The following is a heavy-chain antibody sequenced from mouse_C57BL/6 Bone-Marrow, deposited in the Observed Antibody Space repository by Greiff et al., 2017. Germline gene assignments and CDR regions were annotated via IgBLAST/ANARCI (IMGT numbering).Heavy chain of an antibody. CDR2: INPNYGTT. D-gene: IGHD2-5*01. CDR1: GYSFTDYN. Sequence: VQLKESGPELVKPGASVKISCKASGYSFTDYNMNWVKQSNGKSLEWIGVINPNYGTTSYNQKFKGKATLTVDQSSSTAYMQLNSLTSEDAAVYYCARDYSNFDWYVDVWGTGTTVTVSS. V-gene: IGHV1-39*01. J-gene: IGHJ1*03. CDR3: ARDYSNFDWYVDV.